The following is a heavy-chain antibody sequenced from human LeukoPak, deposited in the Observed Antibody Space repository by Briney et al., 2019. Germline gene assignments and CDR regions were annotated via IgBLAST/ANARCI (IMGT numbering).Heavy chain of an antibody. Sequence: ASVTVSCKASGYTFTGYYMHWVRQAPGQGLEWMGWINPNSGGTNYAQKFQGRVTMTRDTSISTAYMELSGLRSDDTALYYCARHLATIFSPFDPWGQGTLVTVSS. CDR1: GYTFTGYY. V-gene: IGHV1-2*02. CDR3: ARHLATIFSPFDP. D-gene: IGHD5-12*01. CDR2: INPNSGGT. J-gene: IGHJ5*02.